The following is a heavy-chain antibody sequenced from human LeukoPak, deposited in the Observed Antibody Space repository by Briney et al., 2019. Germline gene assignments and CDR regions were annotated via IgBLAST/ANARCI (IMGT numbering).Heavy chain of an antibody. Sequence: GGSLRLSCAASGFTFSSYGMHWVRQAPGKGLEWVAVISYDGSNKYYADSVKGRFTISRDNAKNSLYLQMNSLRAEDTAVYYCARDWSGDIDYWGQGTLVTVSS. CDR2: ISYDGSNK. CDR3: ARDWSGDIDY. J-gene: IGHJ4*02. CDR1: GFTFSSYG. V-gene: IGHV3-30*03. D-gene: IGHD3-3*01.